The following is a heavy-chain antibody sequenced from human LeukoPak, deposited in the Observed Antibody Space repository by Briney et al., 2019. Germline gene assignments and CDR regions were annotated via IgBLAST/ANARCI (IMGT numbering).Heavy chain of an antibody. V-gene: IGHV1-69*04. D-gene: IGHD1-14*01. CDR3: ARADPGNY. Sequence: SVKVSCKASGGTFSSYAISWVRQAPGQGLEWMGRIIPILGIANYAQKFQGRVTITADKSTSTAYMELSGLRSEDTAVYYCARADPGNYWGQGTLVTVSS. J-gene: IGHJ4*02. CDR2: IIPILGIA. CDR1: GGTFSSYA.